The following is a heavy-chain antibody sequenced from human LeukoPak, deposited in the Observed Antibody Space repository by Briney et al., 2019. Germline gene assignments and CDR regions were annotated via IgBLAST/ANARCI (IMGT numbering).Heavy chain of an antibody. CDR1: GDSISSTNYY. CDR3: ARVLRVVPAAIYWFDP. V-gene: IGHV4-39*07. Sequence: SETLSLTCTVSGDSISSTNYYWGWIRQPPGKGLEWIGSIYYSGSTYYNPSLKSRVTISVDTSKNQFSLKLSSVTAADTAVYYCARVLRVVPAAIYWFDPWGQGTLVTVSS. CDR2: IYYSGST. D-gene: IGHD2-2*01. J-gene: IGHJ5*02.